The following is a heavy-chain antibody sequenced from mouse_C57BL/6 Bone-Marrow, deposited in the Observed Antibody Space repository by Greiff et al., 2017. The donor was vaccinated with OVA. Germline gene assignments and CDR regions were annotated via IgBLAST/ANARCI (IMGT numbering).Heavy chain of an antibody. CDR2: ISSGGSYT. CDR1: GFTFSSYG. J-gene: IGHJ3*01. CDR3: ARQGYGFAY. Sequence: EVLLVESGGDLVKPGGSLKLSCAASGFTFSSYGMSWVRQTPDQRLEWVATISSGGSYTYYPDSVKGRFTIARDNAKNTLYLQMSSLKSEDTAMYYCARQGYGFAYWGQGTLVTVSA. V-gene: IGHV5-6*01.